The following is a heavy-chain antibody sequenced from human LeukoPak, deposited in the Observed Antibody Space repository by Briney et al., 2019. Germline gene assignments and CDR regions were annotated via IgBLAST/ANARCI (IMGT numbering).Heavy chain of an antibody. CDR2: INWNGGST. CDR3: ARVSDISVAAYFDY. Sequence: GGSLRLSCSASGFTLSSYWMHWVRQAPGKGLVWVSTINWNGGSTGYADSVKGRFTISRDNAKNSLYLQMNSLRAEDTALYYCARVSDISVAAYFDYWGQGTLVTVSS. D-gene: IGHD6-19*01. CDR1: GFTLSSYW. J-gene: IGHJ4*02. V-gene: IGHV3-20*04.